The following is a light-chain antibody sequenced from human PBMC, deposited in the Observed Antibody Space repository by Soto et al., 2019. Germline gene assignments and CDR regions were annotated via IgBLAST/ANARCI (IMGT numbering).Light chain of an antibody. CDR2: WAS. CDR3: QQYYGSPYT. Sequence: DIVMTQSPGSLAVSLGERATINCKSSQSVLYTSNNKNDLAWYQQKTGQPPKLLIYWASARESGIPDRFSGSGSGTEFTLTISSLQAEDVAVYYCQQYYGSPYTFGQGTKLEIK. CDR1: QSVLYTSNNKND. J-gene: IGKJ2*01. V-gene: IGKV4-1*01.